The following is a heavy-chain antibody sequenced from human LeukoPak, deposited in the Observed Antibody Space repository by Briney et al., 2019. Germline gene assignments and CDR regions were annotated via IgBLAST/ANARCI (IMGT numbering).Heavy chain of an antibody. CDR3: ARSLSTAGIDF. V-gene: IGHV4-38-2*01. CDR1: GYSISTGRY. Sequence: PSETLSLTCAVSGYSISTGRYWGGIRQPPGKGLEWIGSVYHSGTTYYNPSLKSRLTISVDTSNNQFSLNLRSVTAADTAVYYCARSLSTAGIDFWGQGTLVTVSS. D-gene: IGHD2-2*01. CDR2: VYHSGTT. J-gene: IGHJ4*02.